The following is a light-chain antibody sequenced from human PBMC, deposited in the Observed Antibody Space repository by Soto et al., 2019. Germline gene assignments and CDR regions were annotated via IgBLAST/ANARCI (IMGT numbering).Light chain of an antibody. Sequence: EIVLTHSPATLSLSPCERATLSSSASQSVSSSYLAWYQQKPGQAPRLLMYGISRRATGIPDRFSGSGSGTDFTLTISRLEPEDFAVYYCQQYGSSPGTFGQGTKVDIK. V-gene: IGKV3-20*01. CDR2: GIS. CDR3: QQYGSSPGT. CDR1: QSVSSSY. J-gene: IGKJ1*01.